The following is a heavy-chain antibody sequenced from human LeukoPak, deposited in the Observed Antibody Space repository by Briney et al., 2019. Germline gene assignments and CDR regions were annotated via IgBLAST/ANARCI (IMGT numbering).Heavy chain of an antibody. J-gene: IGHJ4*02. CDR1: GFTFTDAW. CDR2: IKSKTDGGTT. Sequence: GGSLRLSCAAFGFTFTDAWTTWVRQAPGKGLEWVGRIKSKTDGGTTDYAAPVKGRFTISRDDSENILYLQMNSLKTDDTAVYYCTRYGDYWGQGVLVTVSS. D-gene: IGHD1-1*01. CDR3: TRYGDY. V-gene: IGHV3-15*01.